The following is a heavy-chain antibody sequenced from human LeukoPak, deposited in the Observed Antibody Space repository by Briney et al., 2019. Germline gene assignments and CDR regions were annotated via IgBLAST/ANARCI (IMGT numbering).Heavy chain of an antibody. CDR3: ARQDHDYGDYGGFFY. V-gene: IGHV5-51*01. J-gene: IGHJ4*02. D-gene: IGHD4-17*01. CDR2: IYPGDSDT. CDR1: GYSFTSYW. Sequence: GESLKISCKGSGYSFTSYWIGWVRQMPGKGLEWMGIIYPGDSDTRYSPSFQGQVTISADKSISTAYLQWSSLKASDAAMYYCARQDHDYGDYGGFFYWGQGTLVTVYS.